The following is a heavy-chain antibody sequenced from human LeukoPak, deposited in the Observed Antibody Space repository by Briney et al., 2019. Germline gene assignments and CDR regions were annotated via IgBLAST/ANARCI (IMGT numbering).Heavy chain of an antibody. CDR2: IYYSGST. D-gene: IGHD6-19*01. CDR3: ARDRVEQWLVQGDWYFDL. Sequence: SETLSLTCTVSGGSLTNYYWSWIRQPPGKGLECIGYIYYSGSTNYNPSLKSRVTISVDTSKNQFSLKLSSVTAADTAVYYCARDRVEQWLVQGDWYFDLWGRGTLVTVSS. CDR1: GGSLTNYY. J-gene: IGHJ2*01. V-gene: IGHV4-59*01.